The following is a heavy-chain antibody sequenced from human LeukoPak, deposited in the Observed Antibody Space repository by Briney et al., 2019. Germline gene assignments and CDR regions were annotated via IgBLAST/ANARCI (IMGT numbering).Heavy chain of an antibody. D-gene: IGHD5-18*01. CDR1: GYTFTSYD. J-gene: IGHJ6*02. CDR2: MNPNSGNT. Sequence: GASVKVSCKASGYTFTSYDINWVRQATGQGLEWMGWMNPNSGNTGYAQKFQGRVTMTRNTSISTAYMELSSLRSEDTAVYYCAYSYGHYYGMDVWGQGTTVTVSS. V-gene: IGHV1-8*01. CDR3: AYSYGHYYGMDV.